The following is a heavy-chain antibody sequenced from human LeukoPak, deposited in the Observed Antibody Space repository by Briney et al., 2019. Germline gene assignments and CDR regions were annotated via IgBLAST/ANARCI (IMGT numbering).Heavy chain of an antibody. Sequence: PSETLSLTCSVSGGSISSYYGSWTRQPPGEGLGWIGYVYYSGSTSYNPSLRGRVTISIDTSKNQFSLKLSSVTAADTAVYYCAGGSAGVGSINYWGQGYLVTVSS. CDR3: AGGSAGVGSINY. J-gene: IGHJ4*02. V-gene: IGHV4-59*01. CDR1: GGSISSYY. D-gene: IGHD1-26*01. CDR2: VYYSGST.